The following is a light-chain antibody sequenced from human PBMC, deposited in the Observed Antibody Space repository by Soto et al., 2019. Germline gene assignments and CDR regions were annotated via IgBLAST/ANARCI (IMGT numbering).Light chain of an antibody. CDR2: LGS. J-gene: IGKJ1*01. V-gene: IGKV2-28*01. CDR1: QSLLHGNGYNY. Sequence: DIVMTQSPLSLSVTPGEPASISCRSNQSLLHGNGYNYLDWYLQKPGQTPQLLIYLGSNRASGVPDRFSGSGSGTDFTLKISRVEAEDVGVYYCMQALQTAWTFGQGTKVDIK. CDR3: MQALQTAWT.